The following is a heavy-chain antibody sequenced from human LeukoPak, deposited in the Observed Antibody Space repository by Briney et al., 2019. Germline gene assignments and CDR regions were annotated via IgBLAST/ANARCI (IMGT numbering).Heavy chain of an antibody. J-gene: IGHJ4*02. CDR1: GFTFSDHY. Sequence: GGSLRLSCAASGFTFSDHYMDWVRPAPGKGLEWVGRTRNKARSCTTEYAASVKGRFTISRDDSKNSLYLQMNSLKTEDTAVYYCARGSSGSHPNFDSWGQGTLVTVSS. CDR3: ARGSSGSHPNFDS. D-gene: IGHD3-22*01. V-gene: IGHV3-72*01. CDR2: TRNKARSCTT.